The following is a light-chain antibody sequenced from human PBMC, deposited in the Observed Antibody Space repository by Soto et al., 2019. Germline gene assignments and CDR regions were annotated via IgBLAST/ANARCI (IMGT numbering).Light chain of an antibody. CDR1: QSISTY. J-gene: IGKJ1*01. CDR3: QHSYGTPRT. CDR2: AVS. V-gene: IGKV1-39*01. Sequence: DIQMTQSPSSLSASVGDRVTITCRASQSISTYLNWYQHKPGKAPKGLIYAVSRLQSGVPSRFSGSGSGTDFTLTITSLQPEDSATYYCQHSYGTPRTFGQGTKVEIK.